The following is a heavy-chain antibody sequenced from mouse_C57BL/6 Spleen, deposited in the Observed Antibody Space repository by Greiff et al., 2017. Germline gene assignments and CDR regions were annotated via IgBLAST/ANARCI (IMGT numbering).Heavy chain of an antibody. Sequence: VQLQQSGPELVKPGASVKIPCKASGYTFTDYNMDWVKQSHGKSLEWLGDINPNNGGTIYNQKFKGKATLTVDKSSSTAYMELRSLTSEDTAVYYCARSPITTVVESYAMDYWGQGTSVTVSS. V-gene: IGHV1-18*01. CDR3: ARSPITTVVESYAMDY. CDR2: INPNNGGT. D-gene: IGHD1-1*01. J-gene: IGHJ4*01. CDR1: GYTFTDYN.